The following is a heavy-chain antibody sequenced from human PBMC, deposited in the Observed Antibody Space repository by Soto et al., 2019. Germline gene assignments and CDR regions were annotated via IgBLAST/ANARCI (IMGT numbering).Heavy chain of an antibody. CDR2: MNPNSGNT. CDR3: ARGRTTCSTTSFDP. V-gene: IGHV1-8*01. J-gene: IGHJ5*02. Sequence: QVQLVQSGAEVRKPGASVKVSCKASGYTFTSYDIYWVRQATGQGLEWMGWMNPNSGNTGYEQKFQGRVTMTRNTSISTAYMELSSLRSEDTAVYYCARGRTTCSTTSFDPWGQGTLVTVSS. CDR1: GYTFTSYD. D-gene: IGHD1-1*01.